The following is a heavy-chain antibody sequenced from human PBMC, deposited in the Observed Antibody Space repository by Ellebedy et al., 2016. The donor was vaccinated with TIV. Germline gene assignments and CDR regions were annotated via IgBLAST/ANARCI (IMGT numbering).Heavy chain of an antibody. CDR2: ISYDGSNK. CDR3: AKDPYGDYTFDY. V-gene: IGHV3-30*18. Sequence: GESLKISCAASGFTFSSYGMHWVRQAPGKGLEWVAVISYDGSNKYYADSVKGRFTISRDNSKNTLYLQMNSLRAEDTAVYYCAKDPYGDYTFDYWGQGTLVTVSS. J-gene: IGHJ4*02. D-gene: IGHD4-17*01. CDR1: GFTFSSYG.